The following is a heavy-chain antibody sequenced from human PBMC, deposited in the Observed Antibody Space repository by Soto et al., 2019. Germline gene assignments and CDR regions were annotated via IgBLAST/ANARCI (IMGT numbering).Heavy chain of an antibody. Sequence: PGGSLRLSCAASGFTFSSYAMSWVRQAPGKGLEWVSAISGSGGSTYYADSVKGRFTISRDNSKNTLYLQMNSLRAEDTAVYYCAKGGIRFLYCLQRAGVSYGMDVWGQGTTVTVSS. D-gene: IGHD3-3*01. V-gene: IGHV3-23*01. CDR2: ISGSGGST. J-gene: IGHJ6*02. CDR1: GFTFSSYA. CDR3: AKGGIRFLYCLQRAGVSYGMDV.